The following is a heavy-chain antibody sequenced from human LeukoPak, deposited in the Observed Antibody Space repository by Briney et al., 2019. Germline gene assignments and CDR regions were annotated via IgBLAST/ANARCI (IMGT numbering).Heavy chain of an antibody. CDR3: VRGVGSSTSCYVRAFDI. CDR2: IKCDGSEK. CDR1: GFTFSNSW. V-gene: IGHV3-52*01. Sequence: GGSLRLSCAASGFTFSNSWMHWVCQAPEKGLEWVADIKCDGSEKCYVDSVKGRLTISRDNAKNSLYLQVNSLRAEDMTVYYCVRGVGSSTSCYVRAFDIWGQGTMVTVPS. J-gene: IGHJ3*02. D-gene: IGHD2-2*01.